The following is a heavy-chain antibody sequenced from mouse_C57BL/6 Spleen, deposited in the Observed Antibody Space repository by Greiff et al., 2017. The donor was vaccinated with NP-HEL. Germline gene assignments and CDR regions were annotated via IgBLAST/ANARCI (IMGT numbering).Heavy chain of an antibody. CDR2: IDPSDSYT. CDR1: GYTFTSYW. V-gene: IGHV1-69*01. CDR3: AKGRGVPMDY. J-gene: IGHJ4*01. Sequence: QVQLQQPGAELVMPGASVKLSCKASGYTFTSYWMHWVKQRPGQGLEWIGEIDPSDSYTNYNQKFKGKSTLTVDKSSSTAYMQLSSLTSEDSAVDYCAKGRGVPMDYWGQGTSVTVAS.